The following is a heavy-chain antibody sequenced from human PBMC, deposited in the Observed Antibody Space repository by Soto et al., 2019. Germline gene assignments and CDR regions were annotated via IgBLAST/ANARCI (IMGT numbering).Heavy chain of an antibody. D-gene: IGHD3-22*01. CDR2: IDPSDSYT. CDR3: ASQYYYDSSGSIYYYSGMDV. Sequence: PGESLKISCKGSGYSFTSYWISWVRQMPGKGLEWMGRIDPSDSYTNYSPSFQGHVTISADKSISTAYLQWSSLKASDTAMYYCASQYYYDSSGSIYYYSGMDVWGQGTTVTVSS. V-gene: IGHV5-10-1*01. CDR1: GYSFTSYW. J-gene: IGHJ6*02.